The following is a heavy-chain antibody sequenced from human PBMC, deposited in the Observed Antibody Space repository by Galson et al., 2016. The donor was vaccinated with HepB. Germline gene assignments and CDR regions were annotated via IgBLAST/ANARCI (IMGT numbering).Heavy chain of an antibody. D-gene: IGHD3-16*01. CDR1: GFTFSSCP. Sequence: SLRLSCAASGFTFSSCPINWVRQAPGKGLEWVSAISSSGDNTYYADSVKGRFTISRDNSKNTLYLHMNSLRAEDTAVYYCASQGALWAGGFDYWGQGALVTVSS. CDR2: ISSSGDNT. CDR3: ASQGALWAGGFDY. J-gene: IGHJ4*02. V-gene: IGHV3-23*01.